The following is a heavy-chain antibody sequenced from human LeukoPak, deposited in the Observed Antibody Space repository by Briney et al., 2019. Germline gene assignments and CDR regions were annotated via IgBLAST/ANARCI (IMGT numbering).Heavy chain of an antibody. Sequence: GFLRLSCAASGFTFSSYSMNWVRQAPGKGLEWVSSISSSSSYIYYADSVKGRFTISRDNAKNSLYLQMNSLRAEDTAVYYCARVAAAGTKEYDYWGQGTLVTVSS. V-gene: IGHV3-21*01. D-gene: IGHD6-13*01. CDR3: ARVAAAGTKEYDY. CDR2: ISSSSSYI. CDR1: GFTFSSYS. J-gene: IGHJ4*02.